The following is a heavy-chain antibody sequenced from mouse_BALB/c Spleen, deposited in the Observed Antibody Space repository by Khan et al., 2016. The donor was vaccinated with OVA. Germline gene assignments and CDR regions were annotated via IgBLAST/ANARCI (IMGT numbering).Heavy chain of an antibody. CDR1: GYTFTSYV. Sequence: VQLQQSGPELVKPGASVKMSCKASGYTFTSYVMHWVKQKPRQGLEWIGYISPNSDGSKYNEKFRGKATLTSDKSSSTAYMELTILPSEDSAVYYCLRSLFYYGRAYEGFAYWGQGTLVTVSA. D-gene: IGHD1-1*01. V-gene: IGHV1S136*01. CDR2: ISPNSDGS. J-gene: IGHJ3*01. CDR3: LRSLFYYGRAYEGFAY.